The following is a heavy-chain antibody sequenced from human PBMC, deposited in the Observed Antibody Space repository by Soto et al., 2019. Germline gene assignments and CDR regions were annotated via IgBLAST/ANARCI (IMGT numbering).Heavy chain of an antibody. CDR3: ARERRVSDAFDI. V-gene: IGHV3-21*01. J-gene: IGHJ3*02. D-gene: IGHD3-10*01. CDR1: GFTFSSYS. CDR2: ISSSSSYI. Sequence: EVQLVESGGGLVKPGGSLRLSCAASGFTFSSYSMNWVRQAPGKGLEWVSSISSSSSYIYYADSVKGRFTISRDNAKNSLYLQMNSLRAGDTAVYYCARERRVSDAFDIWGQGTMVTVSS.